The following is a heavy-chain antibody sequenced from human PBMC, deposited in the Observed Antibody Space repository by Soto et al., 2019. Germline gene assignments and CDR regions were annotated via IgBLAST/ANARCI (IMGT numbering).Heavy chain of an antibody. Sequence: PGGSLRLSCAASGFTFSNYGMHWVRQAPGKGLEWVAFVWLDGGNKYYADSVRDRFTISRVNSKNTLYLQMNSLRAEDTAVYHCAPQAFDYWGQGTLVTVSS. CDR3: APQAFDY. J-gene: IGHJ4*02. CDR2: VWLDGGNK. V-gene: IGHV3-30*02. CDR1: GFTFSNYG.